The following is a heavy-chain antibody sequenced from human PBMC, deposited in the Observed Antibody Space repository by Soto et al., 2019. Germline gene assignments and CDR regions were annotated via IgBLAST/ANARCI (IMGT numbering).Heavy chain of an antibody. J-gene: IGHJ4*02. CDR3: AKDRGSIDPFDS. V-gene: IGHV3-23*01. CDR1: GFAFSSYA. CDR2: ISGSTSGT. Sequence: EVQLLESGGGLVQPGGSLRLSCAASGFAFSSYAMSWVRQAPGKGLEWVSSISGSTSGTYYADAVKGRFTISRDNSNSQLNLQMSSLSGEDKAVYYCAKDRGSIDPFDSWGQGALVTVSS. D-gene: IGHD3-16*02.